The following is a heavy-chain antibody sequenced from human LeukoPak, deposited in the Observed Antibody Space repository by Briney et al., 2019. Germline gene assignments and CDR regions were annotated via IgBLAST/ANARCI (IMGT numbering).Heavy chain of an antibody. J-gene: IGHJ4*02. D-gene: IGHD3-10*01. CDR2: IKQDGSEK. Sequence: PGGSLRLSCAASGFTFSSYWMSWVRQAPGKGLEWVANIKQDGSEKYYVDSVKGRFTISRDIAKNSLYLQMNSLRAEDTAVYYCARDQFGFGELFDYWGQGTLVTVSS. CDR3: ARDQFGFGELFDY. V-gene: IGHV3-7*01. CDR1: GFTFSSYW.